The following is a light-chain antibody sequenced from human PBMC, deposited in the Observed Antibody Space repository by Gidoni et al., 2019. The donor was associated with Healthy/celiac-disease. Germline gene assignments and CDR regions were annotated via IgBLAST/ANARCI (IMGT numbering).Light chain of an antibody. Sequence: SYVLTQPPSVSVAPGQTARITCGGNNIGRTSVHWYQQKPGQAPVLVVYDDSDRPSGIPERFSGSNSGNTSTLTISRVEAGDEAAYYCQVWDSSSDHVVFGGGTKLTVL. V-gene: IGLV3-21*02. J-gene: IGLJ2*01. CDR1: NIGRTS. CDR3: QVWDSSSDHVV. CDR2: DDS.